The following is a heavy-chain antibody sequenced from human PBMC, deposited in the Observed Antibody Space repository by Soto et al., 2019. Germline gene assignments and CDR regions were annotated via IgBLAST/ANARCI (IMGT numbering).Heavy chain of an antibody. CDR3: ARGVAVAGKLDY. CDR1: GGTFSSYT. J-gene: IGHJ4*02. D-gene: IGHD6-19*01. CDR2: IIPILGIA. Sequence: QVQLVQSGAEVKKPGSSVKVSCKASGGTFSSYTISWVRQAPGQGLEWMGRIIPILGIANYAQKFQGRVTITADKYTSTAYMELSSLRAEDTAVYYCARGVAVAGKLDYWGQGTLVTVSS. V-gene: IGHV1-69*02.